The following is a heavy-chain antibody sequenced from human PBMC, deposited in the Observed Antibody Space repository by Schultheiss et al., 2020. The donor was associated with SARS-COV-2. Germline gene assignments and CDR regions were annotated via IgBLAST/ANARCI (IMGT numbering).Heavy chain of an antibody. CDR1: GGSISSSSYY. J-gene: IGHJ5*02. D-gene: IGHD5-18*01. Sequence: SQTLSLTCTVSGGSISSSSYYWGWIRQPPGKGLEWIGSIYYSGSTYYNPSLKSRVTISVDTSKNQFSLKLSSVTAADTAVYYCARHGRNVDTAMVPWGQGTLVTVSS. V-gene: IGHV4-39*01. CDR3: ARHGRNVDTAMVP. CDR2: IYYSGST.